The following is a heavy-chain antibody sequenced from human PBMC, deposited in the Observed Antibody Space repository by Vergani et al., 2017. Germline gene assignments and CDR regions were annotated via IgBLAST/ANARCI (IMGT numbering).Heavy chain of an antibody. CDR1: GGTFSSYT. D-gene: IGHD6-25*01. V-gene: IGHV1-46*01. J-gene: IGHJ4*02. CDR3: ARWLTSANYVDY. Sequence: QVQLVQPGAEVKKPGSSVKVSCKASGGTFSSYTISWVRQAPGQGLEWMGIINPSGGSTSYAQKFQGRVTMTRDTSTSTVYMELSSLRAEDTAVYYCARWLTSANYVDYWGQGTLVTVSS. CDR2: INPSGGST.